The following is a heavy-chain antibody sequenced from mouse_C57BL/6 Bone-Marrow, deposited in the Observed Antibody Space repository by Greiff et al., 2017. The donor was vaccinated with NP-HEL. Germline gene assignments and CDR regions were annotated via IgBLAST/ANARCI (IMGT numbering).Heavy chain of an antibody. V-gene: IGHV5-12*01. J-gene: IGHJ2*01. Sequence: EVKLQESGGGLVQPGGSLKLSCAASGFTFSDYYMYWVRQTPEKRLEWVAYISNGGGSTYYPDTVKGRFTISRDNAKNTLYLQMSRLKSEDTAMYYCARQRKDYFDYWGQGTTLTVSS. CDR3: ARQRKDYFDY. CDR1: GFTFSDYY. CDR2: ISNGGGST.